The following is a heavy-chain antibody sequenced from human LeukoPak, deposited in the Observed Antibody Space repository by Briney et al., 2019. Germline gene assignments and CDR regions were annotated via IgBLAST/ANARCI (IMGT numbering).Heavy chain of an antibody. Sequence: ASVTVSCKASGYTFNSYAISWVRQAPGQGLEWMGWISTHNGITNYAENLQDRVTMTADTSTSTAYMELRRLRSDDTAVYYCARDRTYFYDSSGYFAFDIWGQGTMVTVFS. CDR1: GYTFNSYA. CDR2: ISTHNGIT. V-gene: IGHV1-18*01. CDR3: ARDRTYFYDSSGYFAFDI. J-gene: IGHJ3*02. D-gene: IGHD3-22*01.